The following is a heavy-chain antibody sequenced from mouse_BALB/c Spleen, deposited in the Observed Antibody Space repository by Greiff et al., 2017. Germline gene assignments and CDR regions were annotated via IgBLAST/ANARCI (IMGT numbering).Heavy chain of an antibody. CDR2: ISSGGST. CDR1: GFTFSSYA. D-gene: IGHD1-2*01. CDR3: ARGYGYDY. J-gene: IGHJ2*01. Sequence: DVMLVESGGGLVKPGGSLKLSCAASGFTFSSYAMSWVRQTPEKRLEWVASISSGGSTYYPDSVKGRFTISRDNARNILYLQMSSLRSEDTAMYYCARGYGYDYWGQGTTLTVSS. V-gene: IGHV5-6-5*01.